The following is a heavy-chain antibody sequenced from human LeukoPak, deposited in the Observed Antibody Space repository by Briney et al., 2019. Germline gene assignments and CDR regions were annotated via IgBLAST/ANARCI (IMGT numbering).Heavy chain of an antibody. Sequence: GGSLRLSCAASGFTFGSYSMNWVRQAPGKGLEWVSPISSSSSYIYYADSVKGRFTISRDNAKNSLYLQMNSLRAEDTAVYYCARVVAYYYGSGSYYDAFDIWGQGTMVTVSS. J-gene: IGHJ3*02. CDR2: ISSSSSYI. V-gene: IGHV3-21*01. CDR1: GFTFGSYS. CDR3: ARVVAYYYGSGSYYDAFDI. D-gene: IGHD3-10*01.